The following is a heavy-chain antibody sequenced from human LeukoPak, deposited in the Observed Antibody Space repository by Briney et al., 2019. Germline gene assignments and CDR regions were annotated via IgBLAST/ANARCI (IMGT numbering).Heavy chain of an antibody. CDR1: GGSISSHY. V-gene: IGHV4-59*11. CDR2: IYYSGST. D-gene: IGHD2-21*01. CDR3: ARDRVSLRNYYYMDV. J-gene: IGHJ6*03. Sequence: PSETLSLTCTVSGGSISSHYWSWIRQPPGKGLEWIGYIYYSGSTNYNPSLKSRVTISVDTSKNQFSLKLSSVTAADTAVYYCARDRVSLRNYYYMDVWGKGTTVTVSS.